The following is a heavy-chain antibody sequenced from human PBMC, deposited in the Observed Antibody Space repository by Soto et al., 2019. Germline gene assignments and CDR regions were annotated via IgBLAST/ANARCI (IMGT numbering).Heavy chain of an antibody. Sequence: EVQLLESGGGLVQPGGSLRLSCAASGFTFSSYAMSWVRQAPGKGLEWVSAISGSGGSTYYADSVKGRFTISRDNSKNTMYRQMNSLRAEDTAVYYCARNPYCSSTSCQIHFDYWGQGTLVTVSS. CDR3: ARNPYCSSTSCQIHFDY. J-gene: IGHJ4*02. D-gene: IGHD2-2*01. CDR1: GFTFSSYA. V-gene: IGHV3-23*01. CDR2: ISGSGGST.